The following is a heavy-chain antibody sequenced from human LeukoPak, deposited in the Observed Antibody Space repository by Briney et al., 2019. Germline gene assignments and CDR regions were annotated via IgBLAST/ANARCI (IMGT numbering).Heavy chain of an antibody. CDR3: ATVHYYYDSSGPDYYFDY. CDR1: GYTLTELS. D-gene: IGHD3-22*01. V-gene: IGHV1-24*01. CDR2: FDPEDGET. J-gene: IGHJ4*02. Sequence: GASVKVSCKASGYTLTELSMHWVRQAPGKGLEWMGGFDPEDGETIYAQKFQGRVTMTEDTSTDTAYMELSSLRSEDTAVYYCATVHYYYDSSGPDYYFDYWGQGTLVTVSS.